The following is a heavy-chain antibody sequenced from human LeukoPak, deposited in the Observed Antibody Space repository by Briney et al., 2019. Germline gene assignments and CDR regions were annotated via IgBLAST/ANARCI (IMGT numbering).Heavy chain of an antibody. CDR3: AKGPFWSGSQSYYYYMDV. D-gene: IGHD3-3*01. Sequence: GGSLRLSCAASGFTFDDYGMSWVRQAPGKGLEWVSGINWNGGSTGYADSVKGRFTISRDNAKNSLYLQMNSLRAEDTALYYCAKGPFWSGSQSYYYYMDVWGNGTTVTVSS. J-gene: IGHJ6*03. V-gene: IGHV3-20*04. CDR2: INWNGGST. CDR1: GFTFDDYG.